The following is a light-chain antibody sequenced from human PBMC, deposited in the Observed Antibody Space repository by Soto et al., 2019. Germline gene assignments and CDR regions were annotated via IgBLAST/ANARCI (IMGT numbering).Light chain of an antibody. CDR1: QSVSGY. Sequence: EIVLTQSPATLSLSPGERATLSCRASQSVSGYLAWYQHRPGQAPRLLIFDASNRATGIPARFSGSGSGTDFTLTISSLDPEDSAVYYCHQRSNWPPFTFGQGTKLEIK. J-gene: IGKJ2*01. CDR2: DAS. CDR3: HQRSNWPPFT. V-gene: IGKV3-11*01.